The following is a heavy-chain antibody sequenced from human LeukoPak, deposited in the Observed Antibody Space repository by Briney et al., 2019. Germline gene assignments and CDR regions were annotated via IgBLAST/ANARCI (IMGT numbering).Heavy chain of an antibody. V-gene: IGHV1-18*01. Sequence: ASVKVSCKASGYTFTSYGISWVRQAPGQGLEWMGWISAYNGNTNYAQKLQGRVTMTTDTSTSIAYMELRSLRSDDTAVYYCARDRPSLWFGDSEAWFDPWGQGTLVTVSS. CDR1: GYTFTSYG. D-gene: IGHD3-10*01. CDR2: ISAYNGNT. J-gene: IGHJ5*02. CDR3: ARDRPSLWFGDSEAWFDP.